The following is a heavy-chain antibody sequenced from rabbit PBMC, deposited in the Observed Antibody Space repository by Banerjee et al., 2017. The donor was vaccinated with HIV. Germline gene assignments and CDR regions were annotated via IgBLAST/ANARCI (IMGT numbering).Heavy chain of an antibody. CDR3: ARDWAGDSTAYFAL. CDR1: GFSISSYW. J-gene: IGHJ4*01. V-gene: IGHV1S40*01. Sequence: QSLEESGGDLVKPGASLTLTCTASGFSISSYWGYWVRQAPGKGLEWIACMDAGSSGTTNYASWAKGRFTISKTSSTTVTLQMTSLTVADTATYFCARDWAGDSTAYFALWGQGTLVTVS. CDR2: MDAGSSGTT. D-gene: IGHD7-1*01.